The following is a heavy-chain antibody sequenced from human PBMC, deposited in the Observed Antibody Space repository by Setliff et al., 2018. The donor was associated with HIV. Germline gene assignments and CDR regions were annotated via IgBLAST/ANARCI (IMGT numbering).Heavy chain of an antibody. Sequence: ASVKVSCKAPGGTFSGYAFSWVRQAPGQGFEWMGGSIPVFGTVNYAQKFLGRATITADESTNTSYMELTSLRSEDTAVYFCGRDSHCSGPSCYSGGQFFDYWGQGTLVTVSS. J-gene: IGHJ4*02. V-gene: IGHV1-69*13. D-gene: IGHD2-15*01. CDR1: GGTFSGYA. CDR2: SIPVFGTV. CDR3: GRDSHCSGPSCYSGGQFFDY.